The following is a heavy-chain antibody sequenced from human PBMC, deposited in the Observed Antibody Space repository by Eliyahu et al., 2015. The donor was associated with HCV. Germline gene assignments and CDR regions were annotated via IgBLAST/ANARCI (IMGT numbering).Heavy chain of an antibody. CDR3: ARGEPSSGWPVDY. V-gene: IGHV5-10-1*03. Sequence: EVQLVQSGAEVKKPGXSLRISCKGSGYIFTNNWINWVRQMPGKGLEWMGRIDPSDXYTNYSPSFQGHVTISADKSISTAYLQWSSLRASDSAMYYCARGEPSSGWPVDYWGQGTLVTVSS. CDR1: GYIFTNNW. D-gene: IGHD6-19*01. CDR2: IDPSDXYT. J-gene: IGHJ4*02.